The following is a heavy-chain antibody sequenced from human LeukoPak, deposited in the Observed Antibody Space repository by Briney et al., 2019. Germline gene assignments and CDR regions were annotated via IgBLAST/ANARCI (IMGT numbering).Heavy chain of an antibody. Sequence: SETLSLTCAVYGGSFSGYYWSWIRQPPGKGLEWIGEINHSGSTNYNPSLKSRVTISVDTSKNQFSLKLSSATAADTAVYYCARFYGDYGNDAFDIWGQGTMVTVSS. CDR2: INHSGST. D-gene: IGHD4-17*01. J-gene: IGHJ3*02. CDR1: GGSFSGYY. V-gene: IGHV4-34*01. CDR3: ARFYGDYGNDAFDI.